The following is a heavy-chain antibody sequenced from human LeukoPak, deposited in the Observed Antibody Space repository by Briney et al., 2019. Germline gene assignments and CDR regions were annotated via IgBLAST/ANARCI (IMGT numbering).Heavy chain of an antibody. CDR2: ILYDGSKK. V-gene: IGHV3-30*04. D-gene: IGHD1-26*01. CDR3: AREVSGSYFDY. Sequence: PGGSLRLSCAASGFTFSSYEMHWVRQAPGKGLEWVAFILYDGSKKYFADSVRGRFTISRDNSKNTLYLQMNSLRAEDTALYYCAREVSGSYFDYWGQGTLVTVSS. CDR1: GFTFSSYE. J-gene: IGHJ4*02.